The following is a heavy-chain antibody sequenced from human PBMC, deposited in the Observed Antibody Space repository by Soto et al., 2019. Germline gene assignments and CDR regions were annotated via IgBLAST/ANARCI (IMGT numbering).Heavy chain of an antibody. CDR3: ARVHPYSSSWYNYYYGMDV. V-gene: IGHV3-53*01. D-gene: IGHD6-13*01. J-gene: IGHJ6*02. Sequence: GGSLRLSCAASGFTVSSNYMSWVRQAPGKGLEWVSVIYSGGSTYYADSVKGRFTISRDNSKNTLYLQMNSLRAEDTAVYYCARVHPYSSSWYNYYYGMDVWGQGTTVTVS. CDR2: IYSGGST. CDR1: GFTVSSNY.